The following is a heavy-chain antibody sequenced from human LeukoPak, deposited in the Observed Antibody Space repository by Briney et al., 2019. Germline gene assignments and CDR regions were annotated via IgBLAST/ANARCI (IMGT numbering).Heavy chain of an antibody. CDR1: GFTFSSYA. J-gene: IGHJ6*02. V-gene: IGHV3-23*01. Sequence: PGGSLRLSCAASGFTFSSYAMSWVRQAPGKGLEWVSAISGSGGSTYYTDSVKGRFTISRDNSKNTLYLQMNSLRAEDTAVYYCAKVGSVGATRYGMDVWGQGTTVTVSS. D-gene: IGHD1-26*01. CDR3: AKVGSVGATRYGMDV. CDR2: ISGSGGST.